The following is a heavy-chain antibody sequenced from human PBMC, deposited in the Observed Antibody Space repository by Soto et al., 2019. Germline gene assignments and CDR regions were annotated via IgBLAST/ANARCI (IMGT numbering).Heavy chain of an antibody. D-gene: IGHD2-8*01. Sequence: QEQLVESGGGVVQPGRSLRLSCVASGFTFSNYGIHWVRQAPGKGLEWVAIIWYEGENKYYSDNVKGRFTISRDNSRSTVSMQMTSLRVEDTAVYYCARESSTLYAMDVGGQGTTVTVSS. J-gene: IGHJ6*02. CDR3: ARESSTLYAMDV. V-gene: IGHV3-33*01. CDR1: GFTFSNYG. CDR2: IWYEGENK.